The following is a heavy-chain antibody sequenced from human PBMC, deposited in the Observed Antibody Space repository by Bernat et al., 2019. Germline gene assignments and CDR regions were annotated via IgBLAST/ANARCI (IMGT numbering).Heavy chain of an antibody. CDR3: ARLARGADYYDSSGYYEFDY. CDR1: GFTFSSYW. CDR2: IKQDGSEK. D-gene: IGHD3-22*01. J-gene: IGHJ4*02. Sequence: EVQLVESGGGLVQPGGSLRLSCAASGFTFSSYWMSWVRQAPGKGLEWVANIKQDGSEKYYVDSVKGRFTISRDNAKNSLYLQMNSLRAEDTAVYYCARLARGADYYDSSGYYEFDYWGQGTLVTVSS. V-gene: IGHV3-7*03.